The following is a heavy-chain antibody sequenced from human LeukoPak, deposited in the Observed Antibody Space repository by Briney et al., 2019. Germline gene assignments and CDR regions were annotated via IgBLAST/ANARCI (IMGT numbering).Heavy chain of an antibody. J-gene: IGHJ3*02. V-gene: IGHV1-69*04. CDR2: IIPILGIA. Sequence: GASVKVSCKASGGTFSSYAISWVRQAPGQGLEWMGRIIPILGIANYAQKFQGRVTMTTDTSTSTAYMELRSLRSDDTAVYYCARDQYSSSVDAFDIWGQGTMVTVSS. CDR1: GGTFSSYA. CDR3: ARDQYSSSVDAFDI. D-gene: IGHD6-6*01.